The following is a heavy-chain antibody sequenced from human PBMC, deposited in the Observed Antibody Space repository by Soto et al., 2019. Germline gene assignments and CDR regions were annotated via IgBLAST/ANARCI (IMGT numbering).Heavy chain of an antibody. CDR1: GFTFSSYE. CDR2: ISSSGSTI. D-gene: IGHD3-22*01. V-gene: IGHV3-48*03. J-gene: IGHJ4*02. CDR3: AVPPYYYDSSAYIY. Sequence: GGSLRLSCATSGFTFSSYEMNWVRQAPGKGLEWVSYISSSGSTIYYADSVKGRFTISRDNAKNSLYLQMNSLRAEDTAVYYCAVPPYYYDSSAYIYWGQGTLVTVSS.